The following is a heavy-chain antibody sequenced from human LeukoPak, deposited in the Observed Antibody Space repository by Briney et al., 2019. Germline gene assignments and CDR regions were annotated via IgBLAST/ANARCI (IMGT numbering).Heavy chain of an antibody. CDR2: INHSGST. CDR1: GGSFSGYY. CDR3: ARGRGVVVYDY. V-gene: IGHV4-34*01. D-gene: IGHD3-22*01. Sequence: SETLSLTCAVYGGSFSGYYWSWIRQPPGKGLEWIGEINHSGSTNYNPSLKSRVTISVDTSKNQFSLKLSSVTAADTAVYYCARGRGVVVYDYWGQGTLVTVSS. J-gene: IGHJ4*02.